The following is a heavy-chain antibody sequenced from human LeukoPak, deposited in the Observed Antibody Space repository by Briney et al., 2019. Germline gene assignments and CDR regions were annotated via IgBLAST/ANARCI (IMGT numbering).Heavy chain of an antibody. J-gene: IGHJ5*02. V-gene: IGHV1-69*04. D-gene: IGHD2-21*01. CDR1: GGTFSSYA. Sequence: SVKVSCKASGGTFSSYAISWVRQAPGQGLEWMGRIIPILDIANYAQKFQGRVTITADKSTSTAYMELSSLRSEDTAVYYCARAEHIVVASYPNWFDPWGQGTLVTVSS. CDR3: ARAEHIVVASYPNWFDP. CDR2: IIPILDIA.